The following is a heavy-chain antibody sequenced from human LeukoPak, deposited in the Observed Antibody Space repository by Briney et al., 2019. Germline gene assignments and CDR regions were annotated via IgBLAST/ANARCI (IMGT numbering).Heavy chain of an antibody. CDR1: GFNVISNY. D-gene: IGHD3-22*01. V-gene: IGHV3-53*01. CDR3: AGHSVLRSGYSFDY. Sequence: PGGALRLSCAASGFNVISNYLSSVRQAPGKGLGWASVIYSGGSTYYADSVKGQFTFSRDNSKNTLYLQLKSLRADDTAVSYCAGHSVLRSGYSFDYWGQGTLVTVSS. CDR2: IYSGGST. J-gene: IGHJ4*02.